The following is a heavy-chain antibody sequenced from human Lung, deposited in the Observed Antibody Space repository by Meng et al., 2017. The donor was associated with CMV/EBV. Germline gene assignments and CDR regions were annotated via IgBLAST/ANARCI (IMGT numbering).Heavy chain of an antibody. J-gene: IGHJ4*02. Sequence: ETLSLTCATSGFTFSSYSMNWVRQAPGKGLEWVSFISSTSRYIFYADSVKGRFTISRDNAKNSVYIQMNSLRVEDTAVYYCAGAFRGGYYTNDYWGQGTLVTVSS. D-gene: IGHD3-3*01. V-gene: IGHV3-21*01. CDR3: AGAFRGGYYTNDY. CDR1: GFTFSSYS. CDR2: ISSTSRYI.